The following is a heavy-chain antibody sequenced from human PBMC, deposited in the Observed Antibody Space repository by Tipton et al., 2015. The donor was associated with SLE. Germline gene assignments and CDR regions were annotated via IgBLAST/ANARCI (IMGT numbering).Heavy chain of an antibody. V-gene: IGHV4-30-2*01. D-gene: IGHD3-10*01. J-gene: IGHJ4*02. Sequence: TLSLTCAVSGGSISSGGYSWSWIRQPPGKGLEWIGYIYHSGSTYYNPSLKRRVTISVDRSKNQFSLKLSSVTAADTAVYYCARGDGPYYGSGSHPAPFDYWGQGTLVTVSS. CDR2: IYHSGST. CDR3: ARGDGPYYGSGSHPAPFDY. CDR1: GGSISSGGYS.